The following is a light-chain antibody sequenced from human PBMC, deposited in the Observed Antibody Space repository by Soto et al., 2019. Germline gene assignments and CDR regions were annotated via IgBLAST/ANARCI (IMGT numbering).Light chain of an antibody. CDR3: GSWDSSLSAYV. CDR1: SSNIGSNY. J-gene: IGLJ1*01. Sequence: QSVLTQPPSVSAAPGQMVTISCSGSSSNIGSNYVCWYQQLPGAAPKLLIYDDNKRPSGIPDRFSGSKSGTSATLGITGFQTGDEADYYCGSWDSSLSAYVFGTGTKVTVL. V-gene: IGLV1-51*01. CDR2: DDN.